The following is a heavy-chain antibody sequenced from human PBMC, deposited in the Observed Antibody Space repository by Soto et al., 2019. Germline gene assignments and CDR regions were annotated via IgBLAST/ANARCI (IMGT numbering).Heavy chain of an antibody. Sequence: QVQLQESGPGLVKPPETLSLNCTVSGGSVSSGSYYWSWIRQPPGKGLEWIGYIYYSGSTKYNPSLKSRVTISGDTSKNQFSLKLSSVTAADTAVYYCARAVDDNVWGSYRHFDSWGQGTLVTVSS. CDR3: ARAVDDNVWGSYRHFDS. CDR1: GGSVSSGSYY. J-gene: IGHJ4*02. V-gene: IGHV4-61*01. CDR2: IYYSGST. D-gene: IGHD3-16*02.